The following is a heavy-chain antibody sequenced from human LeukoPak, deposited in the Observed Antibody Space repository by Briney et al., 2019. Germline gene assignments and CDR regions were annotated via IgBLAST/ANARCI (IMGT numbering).Heavy chain of an antibody. CDR1: GGSISSYY. V-gene: IGHV4-59*01. D-gene: IGHD3-10*01. CDR3: ARVGLRGVIILWFDP. Sequence: SETLSLTCTVSGGSISSYYWSWIRQPPGKGLEWIGYIYYSGSTNYNPSLKSRVTISVDTPKNQFSLKLSSVTAADTAVYYCARVGLRGVIILWFDPWGQGTLVTVSS. J-gene: IGHJ5*02. CDR2: IYYSGST.